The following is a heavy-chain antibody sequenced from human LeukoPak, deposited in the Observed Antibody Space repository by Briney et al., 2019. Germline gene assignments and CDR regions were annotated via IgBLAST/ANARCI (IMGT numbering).Heavy chain of an antibody. V-gene: IGHV1-2*02. J-gene: IGHJ3*02. CDR2: INPNSGGT. D-gene: IGHD3-22*01. Sequence: ASVKVSFKASGYTFTGYYMHWVRQAPGQGLEWMGWINPNSGGTNYAQKFQGRVTMTRDTSTSTVYMELSSLRSEDTAVYYCARTLYYYDSSAYYPGAFDIWGQGTMVTVSS. CDR1: GYTFTGYY. CDR3: ARTLYYYDSSAYYPGAFDI.